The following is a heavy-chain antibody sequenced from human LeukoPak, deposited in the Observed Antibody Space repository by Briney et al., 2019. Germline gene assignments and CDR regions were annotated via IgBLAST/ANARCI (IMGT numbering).Heavy chain of an antibody. CDR2: INHSGST. CDR1: GGSFSGYY. V-gene: IGHV4-34*01. J-gene: IGHJ5*02. Sequence: PSETLSLTCAVYGGSFSGYYWSWIRQPPGKGLEWIGEINHSGSTNYNPSLKSRVTISVDTSKNQFSLKLSSVTAADTAVYYCARVHRPDEYDDYSNKGQKDWFDPWGQGTLVTVSS. CDR3: ARVHRPDEYDDYSNKGQKDWFDP. D-gene: IGHD4-11*01.